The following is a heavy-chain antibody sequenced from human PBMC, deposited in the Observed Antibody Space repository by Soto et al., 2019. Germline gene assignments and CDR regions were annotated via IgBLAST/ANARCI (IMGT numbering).Heavy chain of an antibody. Sequence: SVKVSCKASGGTFSSYAISWVRQAPGQGLEWMGGIIPIFGTANYAQKFQGRVTITADESTSTAYMELSSLRSEDTAVYYCARDSEEYCSSTSCQRKFDYWVQGTLVTVSS. CDR1: GGTFSSYA. CDR3: ARDSEEYCSSTSCQRKFDY. CDR2: IIPIFGTA. D-gene: IGHD2-2*01. J-gene: IGHJ4*02. V-gene: IGHV1-69*13.